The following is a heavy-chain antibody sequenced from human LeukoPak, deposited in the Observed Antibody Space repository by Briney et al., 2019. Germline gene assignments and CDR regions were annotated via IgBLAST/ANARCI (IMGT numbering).Heavy chain of an antibody. Sequence: VASVKVSCKASGGTFGSYAISWVRQAPGQGLEWMGGIIPIFGTANYAQKFQGRVTITADESTSTAYMELSSLRSEDTAVYYCARGREVLRYFDWLLNNWFDPWGQGTLVTVSS. D-gene: IGHD3-9*01. V-gene: IGHV1-69*01. CDR3: ARGREVLRYFDWLLNNWFDP. CDR1: GGTFGSYA. J-gene: IGHJ5*02. CDR2: IIPIFGTA.